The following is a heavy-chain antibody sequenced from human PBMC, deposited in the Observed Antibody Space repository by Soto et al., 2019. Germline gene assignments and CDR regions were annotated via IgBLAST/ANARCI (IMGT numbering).Heavy chain of an antibody. D-gene: IGHD3-3*01. CDR2: ISTHNGNT. V-gene: IGHV1-18*04. Sequence: ASVKVSCKATVFTSSGISWVRQAPGQRLEWMGWISTHNGNTIYAQKFQGRVIMTMDTSTTTVYMELRSLRPDDTAVYLCAREGILGLFDAYDLWGQGTMVTVSS. CDR3: AREGILGLFDAYDL. CDR1: VFTSSG. J-gene: IGHJ3*01.